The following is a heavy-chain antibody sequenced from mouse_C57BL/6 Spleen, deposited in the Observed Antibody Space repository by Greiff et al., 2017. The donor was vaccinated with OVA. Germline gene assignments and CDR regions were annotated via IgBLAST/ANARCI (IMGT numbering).Heavy chain of an antibody. Sequence: EVMLVESGGDLVKPGGSLKLSCAASGFTFSSYGMSWVRQTPDKRLEWVATISSGGSYTYYPDSVKGRFTISRDNAKNTLYLQMSSLKSEDTAMYYCARHEDTDAMDYWGQGTSVTVSS. CDR2: ISSGGSYT. CDR1: GFTFSSYG. D-gene: IGHD1-1*01. CDR3: ARHEDTDAMDY. J-gene: IGHJ4*01. V-gene: IGHV5-6*01.